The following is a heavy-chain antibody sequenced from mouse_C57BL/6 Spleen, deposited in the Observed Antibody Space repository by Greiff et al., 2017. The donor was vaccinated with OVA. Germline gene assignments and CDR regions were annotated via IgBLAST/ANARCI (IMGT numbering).Heavy chain of an antibody. D-gene: IGHD2-4*01. CDR3: ARQSDYDWYFDV. CDR2: ISNGGGST. J-gene: IGHJ1*03. V-gene: IGHV5-12*01. CDR1: GFTFSDYY. Sequence: DVMLVESGGGLVQPGGSLKLSCAASGFTFSDYYMYWVRQTPEKRLEWVAYISNGGGSTYYPDTVKGRFTISRDNAKNTLYLQMSRLKSEDTAMYYCARQSDYDWYFDVWGTGTTVTVSS.